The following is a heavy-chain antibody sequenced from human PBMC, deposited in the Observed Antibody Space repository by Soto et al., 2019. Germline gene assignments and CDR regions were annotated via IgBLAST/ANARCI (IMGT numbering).Heavy chain of an antibody. D-gene: IGHD6-19*01. J-gene: IGHJ4*02. CDR1: GYSISSGYY. V-gene: IGHV4-38-2*01. CDR3: ARVRIAVAGGFDY. CDR2: IYHSGST. Sequence: PSETLSLTCAVSGYSISSGYYWGWIRQPPGKGLEWIGSIYHSGSTYYNPSLKSRVTISVDTSKNQFSLKLSSVTAADTAVYYCARVRIAVAGGFDYWGQGTLVTVSS.